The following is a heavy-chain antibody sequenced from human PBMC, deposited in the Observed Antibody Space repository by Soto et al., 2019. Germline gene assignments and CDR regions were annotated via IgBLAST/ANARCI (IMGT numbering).Heavy chain of an antibody. J-gene: IGHJ4*02. CDR1: GDSISSYY. CDR3: ARGLISGSHYSGGWYYFVS. V-gene: IGHV4-59*12. D-gene: IGHD1-26*01. Sequence: PSETLSLTCTVSGDSISSYYWSWVRQPPGKGLECIGYIHYSGSTNYNPSLKSRVIISVHTSSSQFSLELSSVTAADTAVYYCARGLISGSHYSGGWYYFVSWGQGIQVTVS. CDR2: IHYSGST.